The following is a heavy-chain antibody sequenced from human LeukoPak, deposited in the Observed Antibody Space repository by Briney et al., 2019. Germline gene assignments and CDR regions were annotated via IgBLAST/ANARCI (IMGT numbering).Heavy chain of an antibody. Sequence: SGGSLRLSCAASGFTFSSYGMHWVRQAPGKGLEWVAVISYDGSNKYYADSVKGRFTISRDNSKNTLYLQMNSLRAEDTAVYYCAKDPDTAMGLVDYWGQGTLVTVSS. V-gene: IGHV3-30*18. D-gene: IGHD5-18*01. CDR3: AKDPDTAMGLVDY. CDR1: GFTFSSYG. CDR2: ISYDGSNK. J-gene: IGHJ4*02.